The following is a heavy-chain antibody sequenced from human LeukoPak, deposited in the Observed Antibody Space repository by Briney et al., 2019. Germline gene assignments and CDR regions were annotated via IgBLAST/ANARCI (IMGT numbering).Heavy chain of an antibody. D-gene: IGHD2-15*01. CDR2: IWYDGSNK. J-gene: IGHJ1*01. V-gene: IGHV3-33*06. CDR1: GFTFSSYG. CDR3: AKVVDIVGREYFQH. Sequence: GGSLRLSCAASGFTFSSYGMHWVRQAPGKGLEWVAVIWYDGSNKYYADSVKGRFTISRDNSKNTLYLQMNSLRAEDTAVYYCAKVVDIVGREYFQHWGQGTLVTVSS.